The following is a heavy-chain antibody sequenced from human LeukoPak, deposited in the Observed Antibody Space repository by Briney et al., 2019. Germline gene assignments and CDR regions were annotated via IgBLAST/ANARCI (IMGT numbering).Heavy chain of an antibody. Sequence: LETLSLTCTVSGGSISSYYWSWLRQPPGKGLEWIGYIYYSGSTNYNPSLKSRVTISVDTSKNQFSLKLSSVTAADTAVYYCARAPKTVTMVRGVIISAVDVWGKGTTVTVSS. CDR3: ARAPKTVTMVRGVIISAVDV. J-gene: IGHJ6*04. D-gene: IGHD3-10*01. CDR2: IYYSGST. V-gene: IGHV4-59*01. CDR1: GGSISSYY.